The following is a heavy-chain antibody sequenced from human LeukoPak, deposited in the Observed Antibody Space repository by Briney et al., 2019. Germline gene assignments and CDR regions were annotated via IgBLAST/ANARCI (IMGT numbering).Heavy chain of an antibody. Sequence: NPSETLSLTCIVSGGAISSHYWSWFRQPPGKGLEWIGYVYHTGTTNYNPSLKSRVTISVDTSKNQFSLKLSSVTAADTAVYYCARDRGIVGATTDAFDIWGQGTMVTVSS. CDR2: VYHTGTT. J-gene: IGHJ3*02. D-gene: IGHD1-26*01. CDR3: ARDRGIVGATTDAFDI. CDR1: GGAISSHY. V-gene: IGHV4-59*11.